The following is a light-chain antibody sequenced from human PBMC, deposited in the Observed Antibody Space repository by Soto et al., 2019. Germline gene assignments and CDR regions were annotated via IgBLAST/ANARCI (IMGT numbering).Light chain of an antibody. CDR2: DVS. Sequence: QSALTQPVSVSGSPGQSITISCTGTSSDVGGYNYVSWYQQHPGKAPKLMIYDVSNRPSGVSNRFSGSKSGNTASLTISGLKAEDEADYYCSSYTSSSTLVVFGGGTKVTVL. J-gene: IGLJ2*01. CDR3: SSYTSSSTLVV. V-gene: IGLV2-14*01. CDR1: SSDVGGYNY.